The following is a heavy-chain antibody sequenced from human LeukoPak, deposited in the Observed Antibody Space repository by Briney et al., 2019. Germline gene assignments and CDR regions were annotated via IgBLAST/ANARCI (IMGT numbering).Heavy chain of an antibody. CDR3: AGGTVTTFDY. V-gene: IGHV3-30*02. CDR1: GFTFSSCG. J-gene: IGHJ4*02. D-gene: IGHD4-11*01. CDR2: IRNDGTTK. Sequence: GGSLRLSCAASGFTFSSCGMHWDRQAPGKGLEWVTFIRNDGTTKYYADSVKGRFTISRDNSKNTLYLQMNILRAEDTAVYYCAGGTVTTFDYWGQGTLVTVSS.